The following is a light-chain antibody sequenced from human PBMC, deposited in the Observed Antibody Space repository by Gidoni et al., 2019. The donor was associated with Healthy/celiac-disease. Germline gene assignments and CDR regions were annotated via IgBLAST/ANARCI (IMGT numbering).Light chain of an antibody. CDR3: SSYTSSSTVV. Sequence: QSALTQPASVSGSPGQSITISCAGTSSDVGGYNSVSWYQQHPGKAPELMIYDVSYRPSGVSNRFSGSKSGNTASLTISGLQAEDEADYYCSSYTSSSTVVFGGGTKLTVL. V-gene: IGLV2-14*01. CDR1: SSDVGGYNS. J-gene: IGLJ2*01. CDR2: DVS.